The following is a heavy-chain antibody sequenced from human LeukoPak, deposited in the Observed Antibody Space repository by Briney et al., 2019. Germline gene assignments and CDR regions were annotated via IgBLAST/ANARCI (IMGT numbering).Heavy chain of an antibody. CDR1: EYTFNRYW. Sequence: GESLKISCKGSEYTFNRYWIGWVRQVPGKGLEWMGLIYSGDSNTKYNPSFQGQVTISADQSISTAYLQWSSLKASDTAMYYCARLRDFWSGYYEYYFDYWGQGTLVTVSS. V-gene: IGHV5-51*01. CDR2: IYSGDSNT. CDR3: ARLRDFWSGYYEYYFDY. D-gene: IGHD3-3*01. J-gene: IGHJ4*02.